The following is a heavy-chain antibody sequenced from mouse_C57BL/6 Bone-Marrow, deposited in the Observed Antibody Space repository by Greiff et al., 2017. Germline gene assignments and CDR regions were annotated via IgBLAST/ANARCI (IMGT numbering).Heavy chain of an antibody. V-gene: IGHV5-9-1*02. CDR2: ISCGGDYI. CDR3: TRALYGSSYGYFDV. CDR1: GFTFSSYA. D-gene: IGHD1-1*01. J-gene: IGHJ1*03. Sequence: EVKLVESGEGLVKPGGSLKLSCAASGFTFSSYAMSWVRQTPEKRLEWVAYISCGGDYIHYADTVKGRFTISRDTARNTLYLQMRSLKSEDTAMYYCTRALYGSSYGYFDVWGTGTTVTVSS.